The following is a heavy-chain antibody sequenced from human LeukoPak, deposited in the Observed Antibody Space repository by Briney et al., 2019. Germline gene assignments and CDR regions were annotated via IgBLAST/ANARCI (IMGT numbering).Heavy chain of an antibody. Sequence: SETLSLTCTVSGGSISSYYWSWIRQPPGKGLVWIGYIYYSGSTNYKSSLKSRVTISVDTSKNQFSLKLSSVTAADTAVYYCARTTEGGYSNGYFYYYYIDVWGKGTTVTISS. D-gene: IGHD4-11*01. CDR2: IYYSGST. V-gene: IGHV4-59*01. J-gene: IGHJ6*03. CDR1: GGSISSYY. CDR3: ARTTEGGYSNGYFYYYYIDV.